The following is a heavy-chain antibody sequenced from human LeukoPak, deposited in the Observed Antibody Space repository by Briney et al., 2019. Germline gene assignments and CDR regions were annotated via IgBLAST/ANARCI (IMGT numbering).Heavy chain of an antibody. Sequence: SETLSLTCTVSGGSISSGDYYWSWIRQPPGKGLEWIGYIYYSGSTYYNPSLKSRVTISVDTSKNQFSLKLSSVTAADTTVYYCARAKKAIFGVVKNWFDPWGQGTLVTVSS. CDR3: ARAKKAIFGVVKNWFDP. J-gene: IGHJ5*02. V-gene: IGHV4-30-4*08. CDR1: GGSISSGDYY. CDR2: IYYSGST. D-gene: IGHD3-3*01.